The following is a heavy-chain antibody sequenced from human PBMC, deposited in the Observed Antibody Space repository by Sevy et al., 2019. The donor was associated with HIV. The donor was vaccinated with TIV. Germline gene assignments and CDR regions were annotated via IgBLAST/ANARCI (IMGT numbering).Heavy chain of an antibody. V-gene: IGHV3-7*01. CDR2: IRQDGNEL. CDR3: ARRYFDL. Sequence: GESLKISCAASGFTFDDYWMQRVRQAPGQGLEGVANIRQDGNELYYADSVKGRFTISRDNAKESLFLQMTNLRVEDTAIYYCARRYFDLWGQGTLVTVSS. CDR1: GFTFDDYW. J-gene: IGHJ4*02.